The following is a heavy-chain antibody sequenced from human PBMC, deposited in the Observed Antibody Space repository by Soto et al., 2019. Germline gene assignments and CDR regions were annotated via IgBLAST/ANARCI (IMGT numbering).Heavy chain of an antibody. D-gene: IGHD2-15*01. CDR3: ARDPPAAALRWYYGMDV. V-gene: IGHV1-69*12. CDR1: GGTFSSYA. CDR2: IIPIFGTA. Sequence: QVQLVQSGAEVKKPGSSVKVSCKASGGTFSSYAISWVRQAPGQGLEWMGGIIPIFGTANYAQKFQGSVTITADESTSTAYMELSSLRSEDTAVYYCARDPPAAALRWYYGMDVWGQGATVTVSS. J-gene: IGHJ6*02.